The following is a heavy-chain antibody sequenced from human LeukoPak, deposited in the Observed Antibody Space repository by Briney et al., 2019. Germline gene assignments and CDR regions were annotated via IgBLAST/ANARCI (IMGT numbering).Heavy chain of an antibody. CDR2: IYYSGST. CDR1: GGSISSSSYY. Sequence: PSETLSLTCTVSGGSISSSSYYWGWIRQPPGKGLEWIGSIYYSGSTYYNPSLKSRVTISVDTSKNQFSLKLSSVTAADTAVYYCARIGEYSRSSGEVRYWGQGTLVTVSS. CDR3: ARIGEYSRSSGEVRY. V-gene: IGHV4-39*01. J-gene: IGHJ4*02. D-gene: IGHD6-6*01.